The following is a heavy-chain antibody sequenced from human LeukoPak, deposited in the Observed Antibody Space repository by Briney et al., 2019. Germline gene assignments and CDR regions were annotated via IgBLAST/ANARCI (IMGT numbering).Heavy chain of an antibody. Sequence: GGSLRLSCAASGITFSSYAMSWVRQAPGKGLEWVSGISGSGGSTHNADSVKGRFTNSRDNSKNTLYLQMNSLRAEDTAIYYCAKGGHYDYVWGSYRLDYWGQGTLVTVSS. V-gene: IGHV3-23*01. CDR3: AKGGHYDYVWGSYRLDY. D-gene: IGHD3-16*02. CDR2: ISGSGGST. J-gene: IGHJ4*02. CDR1: GITFSSYA.